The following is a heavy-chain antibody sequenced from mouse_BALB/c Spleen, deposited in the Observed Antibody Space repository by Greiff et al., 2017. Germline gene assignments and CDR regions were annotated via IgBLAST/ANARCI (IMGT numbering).Heavy chain of an antibody. Sequence: EVKLVESGGGLVKPGGSLKLSCAASGFTFSSYAMSWVRQTPEKRLEWVASISSGGSTYYPDSVKGRFTISRDNARNILYLQMSSLRSEDTAMYYCAREGYGNYDYWGQGTSVTVSS. J-gene: IGHJ4*01. CDR2: ISSGGST. CDR1: GFTFSSYA. CDR3: AREGYGNYDY. V-gene: IGHV5-6-5*01. D-gene: IGHD2-10*02.